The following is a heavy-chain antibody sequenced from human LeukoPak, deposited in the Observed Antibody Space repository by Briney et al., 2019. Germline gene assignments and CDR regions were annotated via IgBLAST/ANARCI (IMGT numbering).Heavy chain of an antibody. CDR1: GFTFDDHG. CDR3: ARDGNFGYDAFDI. V-gene: IGHV3-20*04. CDR2: INWNGGST. D-gene: IGHD3-10*01. J-gene: IGHJ3*02. Sequence: PGGSLRLSCAASGFTFDDHGMSWVRQVPGKGLEWVSGINWNGGSTGYADSVKGRFTISRDNSENTLSLQVNSLRAEDTAVYYCARDGNFGYDAFDIWGQGTMVTVSS.